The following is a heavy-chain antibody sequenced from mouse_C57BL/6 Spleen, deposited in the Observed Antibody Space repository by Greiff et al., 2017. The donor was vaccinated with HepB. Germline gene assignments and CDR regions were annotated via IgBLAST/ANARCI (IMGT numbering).Heavy chain of an antibody. CDR2: TYWDDDK. J-gene: IGHJ4*01. V-gene: IGHV8-12*01. CDR1: GFSLSTSGMG. D-gene: IGHD2-3*01. Sequence: QVTLKESGPGILQSSQTLSLTCSFSGFSLSTSGMGVSWIRQPSGKGLEWLAHTYWDDDKRYNPSLKSRLTISKDTSRNQVFLKTTSVDTADTATYYCARRADDGYDYAMDYWGQGTSVTVSS. CDR3: ARRADDGYDYAMDY.